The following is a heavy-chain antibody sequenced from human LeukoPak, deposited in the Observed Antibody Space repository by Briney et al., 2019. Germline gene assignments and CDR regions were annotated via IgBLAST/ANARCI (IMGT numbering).Heavy chain of an antibody. CDR1: GDSVSSNSAA. CDR3: ARDLLSLSYNWNEHIWEWIVDAFDI. J-gene: IGHJ3*02. CDR2: TYYRSKWYN. Sequence: SQTLSLTCALPGDSVSSNSAAWNWIRQSPSRGLEWLGRTYYRSKWYNDYAVSVKSRITINPDTSKNQFSLQLNSVTPEDTAVYYCARDLLSLSYNWNEHIWEWIVDAFDIWGQGTMVTVSS. D-gene: IGHD1-1*01. V-gene: IGHV6-1*01.